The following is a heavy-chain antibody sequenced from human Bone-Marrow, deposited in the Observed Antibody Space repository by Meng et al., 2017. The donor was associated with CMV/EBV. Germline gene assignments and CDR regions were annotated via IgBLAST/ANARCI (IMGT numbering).Heavy chain of an antibody. CDR3: ARDASADTEFYFDY. D-gene: IGHD6-19*01. Sequence: QVQLQESGPGLVKPSQTLSLTCTVSGGSISSGSYYWSWIRQPAGKGLEWIGRIYTSGSTNYNPSLKSRVTISVDTSKNQFSLKLSSVTAADTAVYYCARDASADTEFYFDYWGPGTLVTVSS. CDR1: GGSISSGSYY. V-gene: IGHV4-61*02. J-gene: IGHJ4*02. CDR2: IYTSGST.